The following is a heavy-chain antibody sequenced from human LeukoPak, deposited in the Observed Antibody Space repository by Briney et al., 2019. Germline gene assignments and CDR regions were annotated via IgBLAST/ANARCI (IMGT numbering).Heavy chain of an antibody. CDR2: IHYSGST. CDR1: GGSISSSSYY. CDR3: VRVKEYFDY. V-gene: IGHV4-30-4*08. Sequence: SETLSLTCTVSGGSISSSSYYWGWIRQPPGKGLEWIGYIHYSGSTYYNPSLKSRVTISVHTSNNQFSLKLSSVTAADTAVYYCVRVKEYFDYWGQGTLVTVSS. J-gene: IGHJ4*02.